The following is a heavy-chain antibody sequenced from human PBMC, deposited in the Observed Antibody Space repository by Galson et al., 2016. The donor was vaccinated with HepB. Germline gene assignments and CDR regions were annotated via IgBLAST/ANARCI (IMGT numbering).Heavy chain of an antibody. CDR3: AKDYTLYLTTVTQITDH. CDR1: GFTFSSYG. D-gene: IGHD4-11*01. V-gene: IGHV3-30*18. J-gene: IGHJ4*02. CDR2: ISYDGTNR. Sequence: SLRLSCAASGFTFSSYGMHWVRQAPGKGLEWVSVISYDGTNRYYADSVKGRFTISRDNSKNTLFLQMNSLRAEDTAVYYCAKDYTLYLTTVTQITDHWGQGTLVTVSS.